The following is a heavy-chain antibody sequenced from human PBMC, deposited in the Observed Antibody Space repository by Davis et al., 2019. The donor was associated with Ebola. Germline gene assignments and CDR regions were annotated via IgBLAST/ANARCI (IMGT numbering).Heavy chain of an antibody. CDR1: GGSFSGYY. V-gene: IGHV4-34*01. CDR3: AKALELRFLEWLSGGGDYYYGMDV. D-gene: IGHD3-3*01. Sequence: SETLSLTCAVYGGSFSGYYWSWIRQPPGKGLEWIGEINHSGSTNYNPSLKSRVTISVDKSKNQFSLKLSSVTAADTAVYYCAKALELRFLEWLSGGGDYYYGMDVWGQGTTVTVSS. CDR2: INHSGST. J-gene: IGHJ6*02.